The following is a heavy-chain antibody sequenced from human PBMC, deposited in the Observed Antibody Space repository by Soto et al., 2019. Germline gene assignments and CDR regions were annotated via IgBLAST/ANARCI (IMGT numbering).Heavy chain of an antibody. Sequence: QLQLQESGPGLVKPSETLSLTCTVSGGSISSSSYYWGWIRQPPGKGLEWIGSIYYSGSTYYNPSLKSRVTISVDTSKNQFSLKLSSVTAADTAVYYCARPIQLWMPPFDYWGQGTLVTVSS. CDR2: IYYSGST. V-gene: IGHV4-39*01. CDR3: ARPIQLWMPPFDY. J-gene: IGHJ4*02. D-gene: IGHD5-18*01. CDR1: GGSISSSSYY.